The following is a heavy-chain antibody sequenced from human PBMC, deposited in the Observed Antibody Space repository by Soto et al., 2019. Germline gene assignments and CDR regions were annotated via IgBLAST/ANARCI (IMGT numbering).Heavy chain of an antibody. CDR1: GFTFSSYS. CDR3: AREGINNYNEFYFDS. J-gene: IGHJ4*02. V-gene: IGHV3-21*06. D-gene: IGHD4-4*01. Sequence: LRLSCAASGFTFSSYSMNWVRQAPGKGLEWVSSISGSGNYTHYADFLRGRFTIPRDNAKTSLFLQMDSLRAEDTAVYYCAREGINNYNEFYFDSWGQGTVVTSPQ. CDR2: ISGSGNYT.